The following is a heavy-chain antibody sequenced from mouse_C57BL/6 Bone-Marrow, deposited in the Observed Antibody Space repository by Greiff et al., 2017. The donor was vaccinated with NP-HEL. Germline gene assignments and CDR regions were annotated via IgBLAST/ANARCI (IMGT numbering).Heavy chain of an antibody. CDR3: AREKLNYYGSSSYWYFDV. CDR2: VYPYNGGT. V-gene: IGHV1-36*01. Sequence: VQLQQSGPVLVKPGPSVKISCKASGFTFTDYYMHWVKQSPGKSLEWIGLVYPYNGGTSYNQKFKGKATLTVDTSSSTAYMELNSLTSEDSAVYYCAREKLNYYGSSSYWYFDVWGTGTTVTVSS. CDR1: GFTFTDYY. D-gene: IGHD1-1*01. J-gene: IGHJ1*03.